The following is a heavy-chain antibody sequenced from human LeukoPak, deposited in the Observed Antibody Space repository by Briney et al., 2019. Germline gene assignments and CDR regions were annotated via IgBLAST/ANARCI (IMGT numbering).Heavy chain of an antibody. CDR2: MYYSGTT. CDR3: AKYDSSRGCLDS. D-gene: IGHD6-6*01. V-gene: IGHV4-39*07. J-gene: IGHJ5*01. CDR1: GGSISSSSYY. Sequence: NPSETLSLTCTVSGGSISSSSYYWGWIRQPPGKGLEWIGSMYYSGTTYYNPSLKSRVTISVDTSENQFSLKLNSVTAADTAVYYCAKYDSSRGCLDSWGQGTLVTVSS.